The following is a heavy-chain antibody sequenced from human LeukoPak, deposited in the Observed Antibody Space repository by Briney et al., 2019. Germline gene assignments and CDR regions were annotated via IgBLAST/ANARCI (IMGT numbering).Heavy chain of an antibody. Sequence: PGGSLRRSCAASGFTFSSYAMSWVRQAPGKGLEWVSAISGSGGSTYYADSVKGRFTISRDNSKNTLYLQMNSLRAEDTAAYYCAKDFDSSGYYYAFDIWGQGTMVTVSS. CDR3: AKDFDSSGYYYAFDI. V-gene: IGHV3-23*01. J-gene: IGHJ3*02. D-gene: IGHD3-22*01. CDR1: GFTFSSYA. CDR2: ISGSGGST.